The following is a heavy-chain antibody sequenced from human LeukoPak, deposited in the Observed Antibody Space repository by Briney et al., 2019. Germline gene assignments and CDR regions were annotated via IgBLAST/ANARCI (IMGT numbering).Heavy chain of an antibody. D-gene: IGHD1-26*01. Sequence: ASVKVSCKASGYSFTSNYIHWVRQAPGQGLEWMGMIYPRDGSTSYAQKFQGRVTVTRDTSTSTVYMELSSLRSEDTAVYYCARGRGDYSYGMDVWGQGTTVTVSS. CDR3: ARGRGDYSYGMDV. V-gene: IGHV1-46*01. CDR2: IYPRDGST. CDR1: GYSFTSNY. J-gene: IGHJ6*02.